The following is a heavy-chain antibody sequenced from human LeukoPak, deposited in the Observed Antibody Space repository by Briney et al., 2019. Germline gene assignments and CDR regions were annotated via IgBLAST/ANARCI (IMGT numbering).Heavy chain of an antibody. J-gene: IGHJ6*03. CDR3: ARGRGTLTAGTGYLDV. CDR1: GFTFSSYG. Sequence: GGSLRLSCAASGFTFSSYGMQLVRQVPGKGLEWVATIWYDGSKKYYADSVKGRFTISRDDSRNTLYLQMDSLRAEDTAVYFCARGRGTLTAGTGYLDVWGKGTTAIVSS. D-gene: IGHD6-13*01. CDR2: IWYDGSKK. V-gene: IGHV3-33*01.